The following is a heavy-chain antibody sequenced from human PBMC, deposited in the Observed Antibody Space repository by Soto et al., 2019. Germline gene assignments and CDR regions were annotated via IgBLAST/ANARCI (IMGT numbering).Heavy chain of an antibody. D-gene: IGHD3-3*01. CDR2: ISGSGGST. Sequence: GGSLRLSCAASGFTFSSYAMSWVRQAPGKGLEWVSAISGSGGSTYYADSVKGRFTISRDNSKNTLYLQMNSLRAEDTAVYYCAKLGFLEWLSPTDGYFDLWGRGTLVTVSS. CDR3: AKLGFLEWLSPTDGYFDL. V-gene: IGHV3-23*01. J-gene: IGHJ2*01. CDR1: GFTFSSYA.